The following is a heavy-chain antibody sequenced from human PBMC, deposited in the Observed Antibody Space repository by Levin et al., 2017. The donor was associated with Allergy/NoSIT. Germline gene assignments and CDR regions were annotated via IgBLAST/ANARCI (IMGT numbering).Heavy chain of an antibody. J-gene: IGHJ4*02. CDR3: ARAAPPYDSSAYFYDY. CDR1: GYTFTSYY. CDR2: INPSGGST. V-gene: IGHV1-46*01. D-gene: IGHD3-22*01. Sequence: ASVKVSCKASGYTFTSYYMHWVRQAPGQGLEWMGIINPSGGSTTYAQKFQGRVTMTRDTSTSTVYMELRSLRSEDTAVYYCARAAPPYDSSAYFYDYWGQGTLVTVSS.